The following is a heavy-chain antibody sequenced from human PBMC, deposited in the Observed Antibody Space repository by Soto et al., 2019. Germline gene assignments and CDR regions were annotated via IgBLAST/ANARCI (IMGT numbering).Heavy chain of an antibody. D-gene: IGHD3-10*01. CDR1: GGSFSDFS. CDR2: VIPILDVP. V-gene: IGHV1-69*02. J-gene: IGHJ4*02. CDR3: ASLITLLRGLIISVDY. Sequence: QVQLVQSGAEVKKPGSSVKVSCKASGGSFSDFSISWVRQAPGQGLEWMGRVIPILDVPDYARNFQGRVTMTADKSTSTAYMELSSLRSEDTAVYYCASLITLLRGLIISVDYWGQGTLVTVSS.